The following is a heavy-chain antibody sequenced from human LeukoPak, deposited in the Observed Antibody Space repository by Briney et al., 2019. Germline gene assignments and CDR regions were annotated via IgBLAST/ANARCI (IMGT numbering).Heavy chain of an antibody. J-gene: IGHJ4*02. CDR3: ARDGQTGTTVY. CDR1: GFTFSSYS. D-gene: IGHD1-7*01. V-gene: IGHV3-21*01. Sequence: GGSLRLSCAASGFTFSSYSMNWVRQAPGKGLEWVSSISSSSSYIYYADSVRGRFTISRDNAKNSLHLQMNSLRAEDTAVYYCARDGQTGTTVYWGQGTLVTVSS. CDR2: ISSSSSYI.